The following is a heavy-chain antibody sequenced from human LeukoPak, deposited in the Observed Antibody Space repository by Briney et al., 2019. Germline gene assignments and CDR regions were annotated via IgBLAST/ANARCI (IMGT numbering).Heavy chain of an antibody. J-gene: IGHJ5*01. Sequence: ASVKVSCKASGYIFTSYNMHWVRQAPGQGLEWMGIINPSGGSTSYAQKFQGRVTMTRDTSISTAYLELNRLSSDDSAVFYCARQADNNWFDSWGQGTLVTVSS. CDR3: ARQADNNWFDS. D-gene: IGHD2-15*01. CDR2: INPSGGST. V-gene: IGHV1-46*01. CDR1: GYIFTSYN.